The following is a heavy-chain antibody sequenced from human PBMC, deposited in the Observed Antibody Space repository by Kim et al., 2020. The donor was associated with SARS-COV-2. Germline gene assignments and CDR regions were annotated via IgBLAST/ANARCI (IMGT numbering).Heavy chain of an antibody. D-gene: IGHD3-9*01. Sequence: GGSLRLSCAASGFTFSSYSMNWVRQAPGKGLEWVSSISSSSSYIYYADSVKGRFTISRDNAKNSLYLQMNSLRAEDTAVYYCARDHGGRYFDWSPFDYWGQGTLVTVSS. CDR1: GFTFSSYS. CDR2: ISSSSSYI. V-gene: IGHV3-21*01. CDR3: ARDHGGRYFDWSPFDY. J-gene: IGHJ4*02.